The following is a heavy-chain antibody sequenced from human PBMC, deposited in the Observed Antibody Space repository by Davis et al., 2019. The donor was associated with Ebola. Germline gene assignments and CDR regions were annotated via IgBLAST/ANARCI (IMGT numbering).Heavy chain of an antibody. V-gene: IGHV1-2*02. D-gene: IGHD3-22*01. Sequence: ASVKVSCKASGYTFTGYYMHWVRQAPGQGLEWMGWINPNSGGTNYAQKFQGRVTMTRDTSISTAYMELSRLRSDDTAVYYCVPITMIVEDWFDPWGQGTLVTVSS. J-gene: IGHJ5*02. CDR1: GYTFTGYY. CDR2: INPNSGGT. CDR3: VPITMIVEDWFDP.